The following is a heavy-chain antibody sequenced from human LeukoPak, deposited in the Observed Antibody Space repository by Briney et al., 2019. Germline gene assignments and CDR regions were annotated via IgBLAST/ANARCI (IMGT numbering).Heavy chain of an antibody. CDR3: AKDPYRVVFATGNYLDP. Sequence: GGSLRLSCAASGFTFSSYWMSWVRQAPGKGLEWVAVISSDETNIRYGDSVKGRFTVSRDNAKNTLYLQMNSLRAEDTAVCYCAKDPYRVVFATGNYLDPWGQGTLVTVSS. V-gene: IGHV3-30*18. CDR2: ISSDETNI. D-gene: IGHD2-15*01. J-gene: IGHJ5*02. CDR1: GFTFSSYW.